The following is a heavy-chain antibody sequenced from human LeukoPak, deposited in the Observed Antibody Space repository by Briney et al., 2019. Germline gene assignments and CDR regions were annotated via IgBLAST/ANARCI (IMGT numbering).Heavy chain of an antibody. CDR3: ARHRNSGYHTYDMDV. CDR1: GGSISSYH. D-gene: IGHD5-12*01. CDR2: IYYSGST. V-gene: IGHV4-59*08. Sequence: PSETLSLTCTVSGGSISSYHWSWIRQPPGKRLEWIGYIYYSGSTSYNPSLKSRVTISIDTPKNQFSLKLSSVTAADTAVYYCARHRNSGYHTYDMDVWGQGTTVTVSS. J-gene: IGHJ6*02.